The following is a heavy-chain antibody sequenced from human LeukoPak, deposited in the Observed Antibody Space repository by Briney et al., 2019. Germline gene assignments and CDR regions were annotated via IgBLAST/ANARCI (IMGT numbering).Heavy chain of an antibody. J-gene: IGHJ4*02. CDR3: SRDIPAHCDSATCKVH. CDR1: GFTFSSYG. V-gene: IGHV3-30*03. D-gene: IGHD2-2*01. CDR2: ISYDGSNK. Sequence: GGSLRLSCAASGFTFSSYGMHRVRQAPGKGLEWVAVISYDGSNKYYADSVRGRFTISRDNSKNTLYLQMNSLRAEDTAVYYCSRDIPAHCDSATCKVHWGQGTLVTVSS.